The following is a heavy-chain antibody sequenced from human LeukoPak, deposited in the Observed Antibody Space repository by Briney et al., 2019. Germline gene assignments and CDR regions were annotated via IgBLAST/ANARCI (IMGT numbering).Heavy chain of an antibody. Sequence: GGSLRLSCAASGFTVSNNYMSWVRQAPGKGLEWVSIIYSGGSTFYGDSVKGRFTTSRDNSKNRLYLQMNSQRAEDPAVYYCARGGSYLSAFDIWGQGTMVTVSS. CDR2: IYSGGST. J-gene: IGHJ3*02. V-gene: IGHV3-53*01. D-gene: IGHD1-26*01. CDR3: ARGGSYLSAFDI. CDR1: GFTVSNNY.